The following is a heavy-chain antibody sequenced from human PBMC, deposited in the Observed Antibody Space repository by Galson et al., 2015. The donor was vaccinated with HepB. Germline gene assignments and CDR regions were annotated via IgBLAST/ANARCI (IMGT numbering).Heavy chain of an antibody. V-gene: IGHV1-46*03. CDR1: GYTFSSYW. J-gene: IGHJ4*02. D-gene: IGHD2-2*01. Sequence: SVKVSCKASGYTFSSYWMHWVRQAPGQGLEWMGRINPRGGSTSYAQKFQGIVTMTTDKSTSTVYMVLSSLRSEDTAVYYGARGGKIVVVPAAVNYWGQGTLVTVSS. CDR2: INPRGGST. CDR3: ARGGKIVVVPAAVNY.